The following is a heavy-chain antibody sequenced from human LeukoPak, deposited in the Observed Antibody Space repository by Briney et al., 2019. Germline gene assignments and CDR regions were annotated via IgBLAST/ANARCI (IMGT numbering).Heavy chain of an antibody. V-gene: IGHV5-51*01. CDR1: GYSFTTYW. CDR2: IYPGDSDT. J-gene: IGHJ3*01. CDR3: ARRMNDGYNVWGS. D-gene: IGHD5-24*01. Sequence: GESLKISCKGSGYSFTTYWIGWVRQMPGKGLEWMGIIYPGDSDTRYSPSFQGQVTISTDKSTSTAYLQWSSLKASDTAMYYCARRMNDGYNVWGSWGQGTMVTVSS.